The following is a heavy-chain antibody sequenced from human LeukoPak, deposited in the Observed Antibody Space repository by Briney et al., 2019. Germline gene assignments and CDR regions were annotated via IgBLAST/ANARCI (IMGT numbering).Heavy chain of an antibody. V-gene: IGHV3-7*01. Sequence: GGSLRLSCAASGFTFSSYSMNWVRQAPGKGLEWVAHIKQDGSQEYYVDSVKGRFTISRDSAKNSLYLQMNSLRAEDTAVYYCARGVPYDSWSGPHYSDYWGQGTLVTVSS. D-gene: IGHD3-3*01. CDR1: GFTFSSYS. CDR2: IKQDGSQE. J-gene: IGHJ4*02. CDR3: ARGVPYDSWSGPHYSDY.